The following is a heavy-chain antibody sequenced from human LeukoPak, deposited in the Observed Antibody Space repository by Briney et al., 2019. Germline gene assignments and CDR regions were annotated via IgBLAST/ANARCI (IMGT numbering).Heavy chain of an antibody. CDR3: AREVGRSTVNFDY. V-gene: IGHV1-69*05. J-gene: IGHJ4*02. CDR2: IIPIFGTA. Sequence: ASVKVSCKASGGTFSSYAISWVRQAPGQGLEWMGGIIPIFGTANYAQKFQGRVTITTDESTSTAYMELSSLRSEDTAVYYCAREVGRSTVNFDYWGQGTLVTVSS. D-gene: IGHD4-11*01. CDR1: GGTFSSYA.